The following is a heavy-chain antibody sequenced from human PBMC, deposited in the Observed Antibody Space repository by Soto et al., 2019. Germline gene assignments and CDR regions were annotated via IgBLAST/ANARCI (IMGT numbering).Heavy chain of an antibody. Sequence: QVHLQESGPGLVKPSQTLALTCTVSGGSISSGGYYWYWVRQHPEKGLEWIGFIYYSGTTYYNPSLKSRVTMSVETSKNQFSLKLRCVTAADTAVYYCASRDVDTTLVGNDYWGQGSLVVVSS. D-gene: IGHD5-18*01. CDR3: ASRDVDTTLVGNDY. CDR1: GGSISSGGYY. CDR2: IYYSGTT. V-gene: IGHV4-31*03. J-gene: IGHJ4*02.